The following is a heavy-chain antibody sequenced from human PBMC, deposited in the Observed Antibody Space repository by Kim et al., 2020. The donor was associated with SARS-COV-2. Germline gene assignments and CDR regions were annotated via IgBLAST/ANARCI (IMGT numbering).Heavy chain of an antibody. CDR1: GDSISSGSYY. CDR2: MFYSGST. J-gene: IGHJ4*02. D-gene: IGHD3-9*01. CDR3: ARVSVDYNILSGPDY. V-gene: IGHV4-31*03. Sequence: SDTLSLTCTVSGDSISSGSYYWSWIRQHPGKGLEWIGYMFYSGSTYYNPSLKSRVTMSVDTSMNQLSLKLNSVTAADTAVFYCARVSVDYNILSGPDYWGQGILVTVSS.